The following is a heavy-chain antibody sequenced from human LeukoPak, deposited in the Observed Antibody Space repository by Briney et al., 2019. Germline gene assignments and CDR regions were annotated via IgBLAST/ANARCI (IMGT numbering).Heavy chain of an antibody. D-gene: IGHD3-22*01. CDR2: IYTSGST. V-gene: IGHV4-61*02. Sequence: SETLSLTCTVSGGSISSSSYYWSWIRQPAGKGLEWIGRIYTSGSTNYNPSLKSRVTMSVDTSKNQFSLKLTSVTAADTAVYYCARLVVITTFDWFDPWGQGTLVTVSS. CDR1: GGSISSSSYY. CDR3: ARLVVITTFDWFDP. J-gene: IGHJ5*02.